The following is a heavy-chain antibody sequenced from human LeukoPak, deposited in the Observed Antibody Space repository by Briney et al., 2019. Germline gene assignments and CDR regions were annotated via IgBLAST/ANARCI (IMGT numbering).Heavy chain of an antibody. CDR3: ARDRDYYGSGSFVPYGMDV. CDR2: IIPILGIA. Sequence: ASVKVSCKASGGTFSSYAISWVRQAPGQGLEWMGRIIPILGIANYAQKFQGRVTITADKSTSTAYVELSSLRSEDTAVYYCARDRDYYGSGSFVPYGMDVWGQGTTVTVSS. D-gene: IGHD3-10*01. CDR1: GGTFSSYA. J-gene: IGHJ6*02. V-gene: IGHV1-69*04.